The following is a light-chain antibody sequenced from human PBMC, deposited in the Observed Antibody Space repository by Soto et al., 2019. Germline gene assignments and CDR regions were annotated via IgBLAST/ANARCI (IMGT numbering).Light chain of an antibody. V-gene: IGKV1-5*01. CDR2: DAS. CDR3: QKYNSYPYT. Sequence: DIQMTQSPSTLSASVGDRVTITCRASQSISSWLAWYQQKPGKAPKLLIYDASSLESGVPSRFSGSGSGTEITLTISSLQPDDFATYYCQKYNSYPYTFGQGTKLEIK. J-gene: IGKJ2*01. CDR1: QSISSW.